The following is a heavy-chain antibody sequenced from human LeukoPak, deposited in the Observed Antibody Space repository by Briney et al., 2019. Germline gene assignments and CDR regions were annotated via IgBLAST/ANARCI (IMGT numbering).Heavy chain of an antibody. Sequence: GGSLRLSCAASGFTLSSNYMSWVRQAPGKGLEWVSVIYSGGSTYYSDSVKGRFTISRDNSKNTLYLQMNSLRAEDTAVYYCALPAATINFDYWAREPWPPSPQ. J-gene: IGHJ4*02. V-gene: IGHV3-66*01. CDR2: IYSGGST. D-gene: IGHD2-2*01. CDR1: GFTLSSNY. CDR3: ALPAATINFDY.